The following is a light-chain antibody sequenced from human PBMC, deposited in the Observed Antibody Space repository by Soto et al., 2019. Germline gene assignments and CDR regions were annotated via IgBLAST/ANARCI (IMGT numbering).Light chain of an antibody. Sequence: EIVLTQSPGTLSLSPGERGTLSCRASQSVSRNYLAWYQQKPGQAPRPVISVASSRATGIPDRFSGSGSGTDFTLTISRLGPEDFAVYYCQQYGSSPITFGQGTRLEIK. CDR1: QSVSRNY. J-gene: IGKJ5*01. V-gene: IGKV3-20*01. CDR3: QQYGSSPIT. CDR2: VAS.